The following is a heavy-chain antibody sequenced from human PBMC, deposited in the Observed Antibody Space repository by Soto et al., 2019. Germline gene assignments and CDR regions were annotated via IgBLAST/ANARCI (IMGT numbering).Heavy chain of an antibody. CDR1: GFPFTNAW. V-gene: IGHV3-15*01. J-gene: IGHJ4*02. CDR3: SAGTGRSDFDY. Sequence: VQLVESGGGLVKPGGSLRLSCAASGFPFTNAWLSWVRQAPGKGLEWVGRIKSKTDGGTRDYAAPVNGRFSISKDDSKNTLYLQMNSLKSEDTGVYYCSAGTGRSDFDYWGQGTLVTVSS. CDR2: IKSKTDGGTR. D-gene: IGHD3-3*01.